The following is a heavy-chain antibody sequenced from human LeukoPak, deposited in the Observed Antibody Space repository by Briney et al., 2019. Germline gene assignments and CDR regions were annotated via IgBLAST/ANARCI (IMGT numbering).Heavy chain of an antibody. CDR3: ARGTAMVRDAFDI. J-gene: IGHJ3*02. CDR1: GFTFSSYW. Sequence: GGSLRLSCAASGFTFSSYWMSWVRQAPGKGLEWEANIKQDGSEKYYVDSVKGRFTISRDNAKNSLYLQMNSLRAEDTAVYYCARGTAMVRDAFDIWGQGTMVTVSS. V-gene: IGHV3-7*04. CDR2: IKQDGSEK. D-gene: IGHD5-18*01.